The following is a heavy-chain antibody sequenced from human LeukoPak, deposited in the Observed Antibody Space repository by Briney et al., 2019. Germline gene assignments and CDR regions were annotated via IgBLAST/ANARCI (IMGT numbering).Heavy chain of an antibody. CDR2: IYSGGST. V-gene: IGHV3-53*01. Sequence: GGSLRLSCAASGFTVSSNYMSWVRQAPGKGLEWVSVIYSGGSTYYADSVKGRFTISRDNSKNTLYLQMNSLRAEDTAVYYCATNTPFRDCSSTSCPLDYWGQGTLVTVSS. D-gene: IGHD2-2*01. J-gene: IGHJ4*02. CDR3: ATNTPFRDCSSTSCPLDY. CDR1: GFTVSSNY.